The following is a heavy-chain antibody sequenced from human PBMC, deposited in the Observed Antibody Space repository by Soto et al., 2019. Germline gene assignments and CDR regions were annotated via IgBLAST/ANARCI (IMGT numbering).Heavy chain of an antibody. CDR3: ARQVLSGGMTTVTTGAFDI. Sequence: ASVKVSCKASGYTFTSYGISWVRQAPGQGLEWMGWISAYNGNTNYAQKLQGRVTMTTDTSTSTAYTELRSLRSDDTAVYYCARQVLSGGMTTVTTGAFDIWGHGTMVTVSS. J-gene: IGHJ3*02. CDR1: GYTFTSYG. V-gene: IGHV1-18*01. D-gene: IGHD4-4*01. CDR2: ISAYNGNT.